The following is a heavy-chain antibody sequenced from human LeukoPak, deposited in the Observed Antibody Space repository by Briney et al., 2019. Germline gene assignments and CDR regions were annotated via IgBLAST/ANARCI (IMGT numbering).Heavy chain of an antibody. D-gene: IGHD5-12*01. CDR3: ARDLGGYDMSYFDY. V-gene: IGHV3-30-3*01. Sequence: GRSLRLSCAASGFTFSSYAMHWVRQAPGKGLEWVSVISYDGSNKYYADSVKGRFTISRDNSKNTLYPQMNSLRAEDTAVYYCARDLGGYDMSYFDYWGQGTLVTVSS. J-gene: IGHJ4*02. CDR1: GFTFSSYA. CDR2: ISYDGSNK.